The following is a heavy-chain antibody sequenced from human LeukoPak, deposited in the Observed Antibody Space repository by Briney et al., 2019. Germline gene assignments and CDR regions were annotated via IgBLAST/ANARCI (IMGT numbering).Heavy chain of an antibody. V-gene: IGHV4-34*01. CDR3: ARSSSTNEAGHYYGMDV. CDR1: GGSFSGYY. CDR2: INHSGST. Sequence: KASETLSLTCAVYGGSFSGYYWSWIRQPPGKGLEWIGEINHSGSTNYNSSLKSRVTISVDTSKNQFSLKLNSVSAADTAVYYCARSSSTNEAGHYYGMDVWGQGTTVTVSS. D-gene: IGHD6-13*01. J-gene: IGHJ6*02.